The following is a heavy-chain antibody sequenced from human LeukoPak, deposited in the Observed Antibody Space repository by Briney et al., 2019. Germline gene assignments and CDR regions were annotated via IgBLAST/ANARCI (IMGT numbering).Heavy chain of an antibody. D-gene: IGHD5-18*01. J-gene: IGHJ4*02. CDR2: IDGSGGST. CDR3: AKEWGSHGYPLFDY. V-gene: IGHV3-23*01. Sequence: GGSLRLSCAASGFTFSIYAMSWVRQAPGKGLEWVSGIDGSGGSTYYADSVRGRFTISRDNSKNTVYLQMNSLRAEDTAVYYCAKEWGSHGYPLFDYWGQGTLVTVSS. CDR1: GFTFSIYA.